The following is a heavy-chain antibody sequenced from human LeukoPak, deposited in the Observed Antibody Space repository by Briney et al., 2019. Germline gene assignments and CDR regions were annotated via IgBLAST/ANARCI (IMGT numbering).Heavy chain of an antibody. J-gene: IGHJ2*01. D-gene: IGHD1-7*01. V-gene: IGHV3-53*05. CDR2: IYSGGST. CDR1: GFTVSSNY. CDR3: ASSSPTGTTWYFDL. Sequence: GGSLRLSCAASGFTVSSNYMSWVRQAPGKGLEWVSVIYSGGSTYYADSVKGRFTISRDNSRNTLYLQMGSLRAEDMAVYYCASSSPTGTTWYFDLWGRGTLVTVSS.